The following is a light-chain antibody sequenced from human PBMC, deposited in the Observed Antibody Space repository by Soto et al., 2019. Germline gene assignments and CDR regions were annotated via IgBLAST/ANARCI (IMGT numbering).Light chain of an antibody. CDR2: GNS. CDR1: SSNIGAGYD. Sequence: VLTQPPSVSGAPGQRVTLSCPGSSSNIGAGYDVHWYQQLPGTAPKLLIYGNSNRPSGVPDRFSGSKSGTSASLAITGLQAEDEADYYCQSYDSSLSGFYVFGTGTKVTVL. CDR3: QSYDSSLSGFYV. J-gene: IGLJ1*01. V-gene: IGLV1-40*01.